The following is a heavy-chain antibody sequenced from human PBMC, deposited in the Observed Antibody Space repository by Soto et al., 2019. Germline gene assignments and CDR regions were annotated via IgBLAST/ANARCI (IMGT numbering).Heavy chain of an antibody. CDR3: ARRDSSGYRDHYYGMDV. J-gene: IGHJ6*02. V-gene: IGHV5-51*01. CDR1: GYIFTSYW. Sequence: PGESLKISCTVSGYIFTSYWIAWVRQMPGKVLEWMGIIYSGDSIIRYSPSFQGQVTISADKSISTAYLQWSSLKASDTAMYYCARRDSSGYRDHYYGMDVWCQGTTVTVSS. D-gene: IGHD3-22*01. CDR2: IYSGDSII.